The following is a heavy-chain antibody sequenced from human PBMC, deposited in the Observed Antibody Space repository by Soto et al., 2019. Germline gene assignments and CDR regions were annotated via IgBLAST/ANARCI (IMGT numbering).Heavy chain of an antibody. D-gene: IGHD3-16*02. Sequence: GXSVKVSCKASVGTFSSYAISWVRQAPGQGLEWMGGILPLSGTSNYTQRFQGRVTITADKSTSTAYMELSSLRSDDTAVYYCARTNPTKYYDYVWGDYRREGMDVWGQGNTVTVSS. CDR2: ILPLSGTS. CDR1: VGTFSSYA. CDR3: ARTNPTKYYDYVWGDYRREGMDV. V-gene: IGHV1-69*06. J-gene: IGHJ6*02.